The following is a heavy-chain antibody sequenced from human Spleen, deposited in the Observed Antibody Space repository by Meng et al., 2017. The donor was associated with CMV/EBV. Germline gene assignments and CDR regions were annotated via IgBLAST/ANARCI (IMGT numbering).Heavy chain of an antibody. CDR1: GGSISSGDYY. J-gene: IGHJ2*01. CDR2: IYYSGST. D-gene: IGHD4/OR15-4a*01. Sequence: QVQLQESGPGLVKPSXXLSLTCTVSGGSISSGDYYRSWIRQPPGKGLEWIGYIYYSGSTYYNPSLKSRVTISVDTSKNQFSLKLSSVTAADTAVYYCARVGATWMRYFDLWGRGTLVTVAS. CDR3: ARVGATWMRYFDL. V-gene: IGHV4-30-4*08.